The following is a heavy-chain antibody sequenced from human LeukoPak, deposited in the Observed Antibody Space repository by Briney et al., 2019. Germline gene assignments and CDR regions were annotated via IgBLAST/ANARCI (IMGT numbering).Heavy chain of an antibody. V-gene: IGHV3-53*01. CDR2: IYADGKT. CDR3: ARSTYYNFWSGSYDYYYYMDV. J-gene: IGHJ6*03. CDR1: GFTLTTYY. Sequence: GGSLRLSCAASGFTLTTYYMSWVRQAPGKGLEWVSVIYADGKTYYADSVKGRFTISRDNSKNTVYLQMNSLRAEDTAVYYCARSTYYNFWSGSYDYYYYMDVWGQGTTVTVSS. D-gene: IGHD3-3*01.